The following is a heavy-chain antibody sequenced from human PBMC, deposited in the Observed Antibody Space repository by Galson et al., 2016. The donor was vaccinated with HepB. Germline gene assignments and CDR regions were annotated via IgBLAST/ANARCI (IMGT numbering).Heavy chain of an antibody. CDR1: GFTFISSG. CDR3: AKGGPNYYGSGSYPQLEF. CDR2: ISYDGSNA. Sequence: SLRLSCATAGFTFISSGMHWVRQAPGKGLEWATFISYDGSNAYYADSVKGRFTVTRDNSKNTLYLQMNSLRPEDTAVYYCAKGGPNYYGSGSYPQLEFWGQGTLVTVSS. V-gene: IGHV3-30*18. D-gene: IGHD3-10*01. J-gene: IGHJ4*02.